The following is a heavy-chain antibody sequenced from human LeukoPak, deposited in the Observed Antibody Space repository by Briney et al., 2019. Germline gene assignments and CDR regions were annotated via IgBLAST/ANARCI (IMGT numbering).Heavy chain of an antibody. D-gene: IGHD3-22*01. CDR1: GFTFSSYG. CDR2: IWYDGSNK. J-gene: IGHJ3*02. Sequence: AGGSLRLSCAASGFTFSSYGMHWVRQAPGKGLEWVAVIWYDGSNKYYADSVKGRFTISRDNSKNTLYLQMNSLRAEDTAVYYCARDRLTMIVVALNSDAFDIWGQGTMVTVSS. V-gene: IGHV3-33*01. CDR3: ARDRLTMIVVALNSDAFDI.